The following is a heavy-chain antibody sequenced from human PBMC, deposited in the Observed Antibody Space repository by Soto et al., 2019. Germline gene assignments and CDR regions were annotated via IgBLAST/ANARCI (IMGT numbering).Heavy chain of an antibody. V-gene: IGHV4-34*01. CDR3: ARRATYYYDSSGYYYYLGNWFDP. J-gene: IGHJ5*02. D-gene: IGHD3-22*01. CDR2: INHSGST. CDR1: GGSFSGYY. Sequence: SETLSLACAVYGGSFSGYYWSWIRQPPGKGLEWIGEINHSGSTNYNPSLKSRVTISVDTSKNQFSLKLSSVTAADTAVYYCARRATYYYDSSGYYYYLGNWFDPWGQGTLVTVPQ.